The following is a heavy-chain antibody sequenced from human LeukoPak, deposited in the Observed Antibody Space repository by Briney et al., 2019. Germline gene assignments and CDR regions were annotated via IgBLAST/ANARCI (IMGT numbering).Heavy chain of an antibody. Sequence: GASVKVSCKASGYTFTGYYMHWVRQAPGQGLEWMGRINPNSGGTNYAQKFQGRVTMTRDTSISTAYMELSSLRSEDTAVYYCARGTNPQTNYDILTGYTPPDYWGQGTLVTVSS. V-gene: IGHV1-2*06. CDR1: GYTFTGYY. CDR2: INPNSGGT. D-gene: IGHD3-9*01. CDR3: ARGTNPQTNYDILTGYTPPDY. J-gene: IGHJ4*02.